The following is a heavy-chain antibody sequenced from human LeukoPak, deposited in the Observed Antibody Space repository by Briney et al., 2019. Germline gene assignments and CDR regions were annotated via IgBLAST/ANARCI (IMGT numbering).Heavy chain of an antibody. CDR1: GFTFGSYW. Sequence: GGSLRLSCTASGFTFGSYWMSWVRQAPGKGLEWLANISEDGGDKFYVDSVKGRFVISRDNAKNSLYLQMSSLRAEDAAVYYCAREGGYQYYYAMDVWGQGTTVTVSS. D-gene: IGHD3-16*01. CDR3: AREGGYQYYYAMDV. CDR2: ISEDGGDK. J-gene: IGHJ6*02. V-gene: IGHV3-7*01.